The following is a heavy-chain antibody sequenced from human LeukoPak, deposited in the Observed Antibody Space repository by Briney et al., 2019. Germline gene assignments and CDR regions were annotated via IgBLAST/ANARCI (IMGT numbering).Heavy chain of an antibody. CDR1: GFTFSTYA. CDR3: TRAHLHYGDSIHDLDY. D-gene: IGHD4-17*01. CDR2: ISGNGRST. J-gene: IGHJ4*02. V-gene: IGHV3-64*01. Sequence: GGSLRLSCTASGFTFSTYATHWVRQAPGKGLEYVSGISGNGRSTFYASSVKGRFTVSRDNSKDTLYLQMGSLRAEDMAVYYCTRAHLHYGDSIHDLDYWGQGTLVTVSS.